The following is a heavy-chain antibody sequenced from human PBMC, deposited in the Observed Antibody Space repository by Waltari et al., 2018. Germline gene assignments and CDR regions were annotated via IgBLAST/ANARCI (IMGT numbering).Heavy chain of an antibody. CDR2: ISGSGGST. D-gene: IGHD3-22*01. CDR3: AKDPSYYDSSGYVDY. CDR1: GFTFSSYA. V-gene: IGHV3-23*01. J-gene: IGHJ4*02. Sequence: EVQLLESGGGLVQPGGSLRLSCAASGFTFSSYALSWVRQAPGKELEWVSAISGSGGSTYYADSVKGRFTISRDNSKNTLYRQMNSLRAEDTAVYYGAKDPSYYDSSGYVDYWGQGTLVTVSS.